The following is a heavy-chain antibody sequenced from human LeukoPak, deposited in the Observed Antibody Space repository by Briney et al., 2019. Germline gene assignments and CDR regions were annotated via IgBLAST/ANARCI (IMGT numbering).Heavy chain of an antibody. D-gene: IGHD3-9*01. CDR2: INHSGST. J-gene: IGHJ4*02. V-gene: IGHV4-34*01. Sequence: SETLSLTCAVYGGSFSGYYWSWIRQPPGKGLEWIGEINHSGSTNYNPSLKSRVTISVDTSKNQFSLKLSSVTAADTAVYYCARVFDQRDNYDILTGYRYYFDYWGQGTLVTVSS. CDR1: GGSFSGYY. CDR3: ARVFDQRDNYDILTGYRYYFDY.